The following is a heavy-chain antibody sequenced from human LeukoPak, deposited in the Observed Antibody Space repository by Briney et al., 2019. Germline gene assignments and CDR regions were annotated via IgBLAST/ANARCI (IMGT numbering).Heavy chain of an antibody. D-gene: IGHD6-19*01. V-gene: IGHV3-48*03. Sequence: PGGSLRLSCAASGFTFSSYEMNWVRQAPGKGLEWVSYISSSGSTIYYADSVKGRFTISRDNAKNSLYLQMNSLRAEDTAVYYCARSGIAVAGVGVFDYWGQGTLVTVSS. CDR1: GFTFSSYE. CDR2: ISSSGSTI. CDR3: ARSGIAVAGVGVFDY. J-gene: IGHJ4*02.